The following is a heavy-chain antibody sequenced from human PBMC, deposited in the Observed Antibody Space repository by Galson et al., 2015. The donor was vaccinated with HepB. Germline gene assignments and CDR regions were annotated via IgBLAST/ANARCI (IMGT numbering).Heavy chain of an antibody. J-gene: IGHJ4*02. CDR3: ARDGAYGDYPNMFDY. CDR1: GFTFSSYG. Sequence: SLRLSCAASGFTFSSYGMHWARQAPGKGLEWVAVIWYDGSNKYYADSVKGRFTISRDNSKNTLYLQMNSLRAEDTAVYYCARDGAYGDYPNMFDYWGQGTLVTVS. CDR2: IWYDGSNK. V-gene: IGHV3-33*01. D-gene: IGHD4-17*01.